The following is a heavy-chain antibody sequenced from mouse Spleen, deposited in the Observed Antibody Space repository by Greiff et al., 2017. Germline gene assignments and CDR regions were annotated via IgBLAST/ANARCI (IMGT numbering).Heavy chain of an antibody. CDR2: ISSGGST. CDR3: ARFGISLIHYYGYDAMDY. Sequence: EVQLVESGGGLVKPGGSLKLSCAASGFTFSSYAMSWVRQTPEKRLEWVASISSGGSTYYPDSVKGRFTISRDNARNILYLQMSSLRSEDTAMYYCARFGISLIHYYGYDAMDYWGQGTSVTVSS. J-gene: IGHJ4*01. V-gene: IGHV5-6-5*01. CDR1: GFTFSSYA. D-gene: IGHD1-2*01.